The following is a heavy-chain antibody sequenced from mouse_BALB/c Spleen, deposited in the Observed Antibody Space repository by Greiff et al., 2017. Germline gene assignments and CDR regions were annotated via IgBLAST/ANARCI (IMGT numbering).Heavy chain of an antibody. Sequence: EVKLVESGGGLVKPGGSLKLSCAASGFTFSSYAMSWVRQTPEKRLEWVASISSGGSTYYPDSVKGRFTISRDNARNILYLQMSSLRSEDTAMYYGARGRDPPTMRFAYWGQGTLVTVSA. CDR3: ARGRDPPTMRFAY. D-gene: IGHD2-10*01. CDR1: GFTFSSYA. J-gene: IGHJ3*01. CDR2: ISSGGST. V-gene: IGHV5-6-5*01.